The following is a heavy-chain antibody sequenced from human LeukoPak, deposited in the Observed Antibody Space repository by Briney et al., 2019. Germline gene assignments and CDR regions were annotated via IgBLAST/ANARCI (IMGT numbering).Heavy chain of an antibody. J-gene: IGHJ3*02. Sequence: GGSLRLSCAASGFTFSSYGMHWVRQAPGKGLEWVAFIRYDGSNKYYADSVKGRFTISRDNSKNTLYLQMNSLRAEDTAVYYCAKDRDIAAAATMHAFDIWGQGTMVTVSS. CDR2: IRYDGSNK. CDR3: AKDRDIAAAATMHAFDI. V-gene: IGHV3-30*02. D-gene: IGHD6-13*01. CDR1: GFTFSSYG.